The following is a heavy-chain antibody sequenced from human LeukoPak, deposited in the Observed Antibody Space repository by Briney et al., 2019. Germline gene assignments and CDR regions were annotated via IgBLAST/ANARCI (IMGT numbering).Heavy chain of an antibody. J-gene: IGHJ4*02. CDR2: ISSSSSYI. V-gene: IGHV3-21*01. D-gene: IGHD4-17*01. Sequence: GGSLRLSCAASGFTFSSYSMNWVRQAPGKGLEWVSSISSSSSYIYYADSVKGRFTISRDNAKNSLYLQMNSLRAEDTAVYYCARDISNTVTTSVFDYWGQGTLVTVSP. CDR1: GFTFSSYS. CDR3: ARDISNTVTTSVFDY.